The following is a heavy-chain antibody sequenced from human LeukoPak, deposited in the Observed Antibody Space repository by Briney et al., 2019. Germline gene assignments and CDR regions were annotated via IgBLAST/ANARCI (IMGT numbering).Heavy chain of an antibody. J-gene: IGHJ4*02. D-gene: IGHD4-17*01. CDR2: IYHSGST. CDR3: ARDPYGDYGND. V-gene: IGHV4-38-2*02. Sequence: PSETLSLTCAVSGYSISSGYYWGWIRQPPGKGLEWIGSIYHSGSTYYNPSLKSRVTISVDTSKNQFSLKLSSVTAADTAVYYCARDPYGDYGNDWGEVTLVTVSA. CDR1: GYSISSGYY.